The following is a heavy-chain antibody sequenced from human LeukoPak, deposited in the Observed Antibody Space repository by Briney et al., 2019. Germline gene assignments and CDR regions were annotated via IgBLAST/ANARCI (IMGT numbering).Heavy chain of an antibody. CDR2: IYYSGST. CDR1: GGSISSSSYY. Sequence: SETLSLTCTVSGGSISSSSYYWGWIRQPPGKGLEWIGSIYYSGSTYYNPSLKSRVTISVDTSKNQFSLKLSSVTAADTAVYYCARHSNVLLWFGELPSFDYWGQGTLVTVSS. CDR3: ARHSNVLLWFGELPSFDY. D-gene: IGHD3-10*01. J-gene: IGHJ4*02. V-gene: IGHV4-39*01.